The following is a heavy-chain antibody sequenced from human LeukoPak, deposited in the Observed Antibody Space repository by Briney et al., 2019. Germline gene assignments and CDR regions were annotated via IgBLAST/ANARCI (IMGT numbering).Heavy chain of an antibody. CDR1: RCTFTTYS. J-gene: IGHJ1*01. CDR2: VSGSGDDT. V-gene: IGHV3-23*01. D-gene: IGHD6-6*01. CDR3: VKDAPSVSRESH. Sequence: GGSLRLSCAAPRCTFTTYSMSWVRQPPGKGLEWVSAVSGSGDDTFYADSVKGRFTISRDNRKNTVSLQMNSLRAEDTALYYCVKDAPSVSRESHWGQGTLVTVSS.